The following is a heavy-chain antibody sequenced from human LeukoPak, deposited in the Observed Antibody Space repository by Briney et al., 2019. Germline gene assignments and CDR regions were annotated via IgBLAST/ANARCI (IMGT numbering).Heavy chain of an antibody. CDR3: ARGRRRFFVAGYYFDY. CDR1: GGSISSSSYY. V-gene: IGHV4-39*01. J-gene: IGHJ4*02. D-gene: IGHD6-19*01. Sequence: PSETLSLTCTVSGGSISSSSYYWGWIRQPPGKGLEWIGSIYYSGSTYYNPSLKSRVTISVDTSKNQFSLKLSSVTAADTAVYYCARGRRRFFVAGYYFDYWGQGTLVTVSS. CDR2: IYYSGST.